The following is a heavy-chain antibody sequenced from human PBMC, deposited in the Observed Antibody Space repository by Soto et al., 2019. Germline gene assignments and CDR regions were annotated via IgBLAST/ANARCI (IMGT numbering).Heavy chain of an antibody. CDR1: GNTFTSYG. CDR2: ISAYNGNT. J-gene: IGHJ4*02. V-gene: IGHV1-18*01. Sequence: QVQLVQSGAEVKKPGASVKVSCKASGNTFTSYGISWVRQAPGQGLEWMGWISAYNGNTNYAQKLQGRVTMTTDTSTSTAYMELRSLRSDDTGVYFCASRLLVGYGLAGASDWGRGALVTVSP. CDR3: ASRLLVGYGLAGASD. D-gene: IGHD5-18*01.